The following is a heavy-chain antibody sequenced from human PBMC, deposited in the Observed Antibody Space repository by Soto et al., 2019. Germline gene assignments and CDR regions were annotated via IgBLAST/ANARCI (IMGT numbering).Heavy chain of an antibody. V-gene: IGHV3-11*06. J-gene: IGHJ6*01. Sequence: QVQLVESGGGLVKPGGSLRLSCAASGFSFSHNYMNWIRQVPGKGLEWLSYISGSSSDTNYADSVRGRFTISRDNAKNSLYLQMNSLRVEDTGVDYCVKEARLADVW. D-gene: IGHD6-25*01. CDR3: VKEARLADV. CDR1: GFSFSHNY. CDR2: ISGSSSDT.